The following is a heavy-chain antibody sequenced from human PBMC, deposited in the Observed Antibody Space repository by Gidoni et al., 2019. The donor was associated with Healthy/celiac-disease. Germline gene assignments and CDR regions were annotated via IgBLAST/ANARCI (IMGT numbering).Heavy chain of an antibody. J-gene: IGHJ4*02. Sequence: EVQLLESGGGLVQPGRSLRLYCAASELTFVHYAMPLVRQAPGQGLECVSGISWNSGSIGYADSVKGRFTISRDNAKNSLYLQMNSLRAEDTALYYCAKDYFFGRSGWYQSGPFDYWGQGTLVTVSS. D-gene: IGHD6-19*01. CDR3: AKDYFFGRSGWYQSGPFDY. CDR2: ISWNSGSI. CDR1: ELTFVHYA. V-gene: IGHV3-9*01.